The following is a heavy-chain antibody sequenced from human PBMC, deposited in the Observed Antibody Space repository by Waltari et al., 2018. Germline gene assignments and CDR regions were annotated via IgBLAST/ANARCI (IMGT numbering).Heavy chain of an antibody. D-gene: IGHD6-19*01. CDR1: GGSFSGYY. CDR3: ARGWCGGWYCRWFDP. CDR2: INHSGSN. Sequence: QVQLQQWGAGLLKPSETLSLTCPVHGGSFSGYYWNWVRQPPGKGLEWIGEINHSGSNNYNPSLKSRVTISVDTSKNQFSLKLSSVTAADTAVYYCARGWCGGWYCRWFDPWGQGTLVTVSS. J-gene: IGHJ5*02. V-gene: IGHV4-34*01.